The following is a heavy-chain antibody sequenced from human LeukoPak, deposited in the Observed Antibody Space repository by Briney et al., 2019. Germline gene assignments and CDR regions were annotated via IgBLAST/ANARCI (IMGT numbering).Heavy chain of an antibody. CDR2: ISGSGGST. J-gene: IGHJ3*02. CDR1: GFTFSSYA. CDR3: ARGGGGSNNDAFDI. V-gene: IGHV3-23*01. Sequence: GGSLRLSCAVSGFTFSSYAMSWVRQAPGKGLGWVSAISGSGGSTYYADSVKGRFTISRDNSKNTLYLQMNSLRAEDTAVYYCARGGGGSNNDAFDIWGQGTMVTVSS. D-gene: IGHD1/OR15-1a*01.